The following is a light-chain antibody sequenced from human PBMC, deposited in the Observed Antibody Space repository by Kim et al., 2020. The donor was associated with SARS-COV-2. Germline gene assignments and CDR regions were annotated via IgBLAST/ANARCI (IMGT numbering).Light chain of an antibody. CDR1: QSVSSSY. J-gene: IGKJ1*01. CDR2: GAS. V-gene: IGKV3-20*01. Sequence: LSLSPGERATLSCRASQSVSSSYLAWYQQKPGQAPRLIIYGASSRATGIPDRFSGSGSGTDFTLTISRLEPEDFAVYYCQQYGRTFGQGTKVDIK. CDR3: QQYGRT.